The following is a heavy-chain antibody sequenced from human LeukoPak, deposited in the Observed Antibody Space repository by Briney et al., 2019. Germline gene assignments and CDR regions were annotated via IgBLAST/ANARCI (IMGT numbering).Heavy chain of an antibody. Sequence: PGGSLRLSCAASGFTFSNTYMGWVRQAPGKGLEWVSIIYSGGGTRYADSVKGRFTISRDNSRNTLYLQMNSLRAEDTALYYCARDNYDSSGFTWGQGTLVTVSS. J-gene: IGHJ4*02. CDR3: ARDNYDSSGFT. V-gene: IGHV3-53*01. D-gene: IGHD3-22*01. CDR2: IYSGGGT. CDR1: GFTFSNTY.